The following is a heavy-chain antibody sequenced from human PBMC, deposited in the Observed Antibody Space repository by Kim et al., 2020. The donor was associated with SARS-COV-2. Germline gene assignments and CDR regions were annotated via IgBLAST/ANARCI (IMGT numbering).Heavy chain of an antibody. J-gene: IGHJ4*02. CDR2: T. V-gene: IGHV4-4*02. Sequence: TNYNPSLKSGVTISVDKSKNHFSLNLNSVTAADTAVYYCSGSTGWYRLDYWGQGTLVTVSS. D-gene: IGHD6-19*01. CDR3: SGSTGWYRLDY.